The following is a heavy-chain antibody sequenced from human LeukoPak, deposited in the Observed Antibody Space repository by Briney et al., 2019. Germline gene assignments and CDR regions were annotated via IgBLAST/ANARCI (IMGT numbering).Heavy chain of an antibody. CDR1: GFTFSGYW. Sequence: GGSLRLSCAASGFTFSGYWMSWVRQAPGKGLEWVANIKQDGSEKYYVDSVKGRFTISRDNAKNSLYLQMNSLRAEDTAVYYCARAGSSLAAPSDHWGQGTLVTVSS. V-gene: IGHV3-7*01. CDR3: ARAGSSLAAPSDH. CDR2: IKQDGSEK. J-gene: IGHJ5*02. D-gene: IGHD6-6*01.